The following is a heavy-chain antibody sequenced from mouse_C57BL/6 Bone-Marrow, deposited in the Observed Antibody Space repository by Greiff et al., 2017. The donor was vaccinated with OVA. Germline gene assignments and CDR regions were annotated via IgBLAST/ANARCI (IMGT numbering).Heavy chain of an antibody. Sequence: EVQVVESGPGLVKPSQSLSLTCSVTGYSITSGYYWNWIRQFPGNKLEWMGYISYDGSNNYNPSLKNRISITRDTSKNQFFLKLNSVTTEDTATYYGAYYYSNYDGFAYWGKGTLVTVSA. J-gene: IGHJ3*01. V-gene: IGHV3-6*01. CDR3: AYYYSNYDGFAY. CDR1: GYSITSGYY. CDR2: ISYDGSN. D-gene: IGHD2-5*01.